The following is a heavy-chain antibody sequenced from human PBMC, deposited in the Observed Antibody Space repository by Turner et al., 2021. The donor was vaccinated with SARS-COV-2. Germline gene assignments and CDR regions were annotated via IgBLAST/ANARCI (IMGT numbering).Heavy chain of an antibody. CDR2: IRGSGGST. V-gene: IGHV3-23*01. D-gene: IGHD5-12*01. CDR3: VVPAAVMWATMGAFDI. CDR1: GFTFSNYA. J-gene: IGHJ3*02. Sequence: EVQLLASGGGLVQPGGSLRLSCSAFGFTFSNYAMSWVLQGTGEGVGWVTAIRGSGGSTFYADSVKGRFTISRDNSKNTLYLQMNSLRAEDTAVYYCVVPAAVMWATMGAFDIWGQGTMVTVSS.